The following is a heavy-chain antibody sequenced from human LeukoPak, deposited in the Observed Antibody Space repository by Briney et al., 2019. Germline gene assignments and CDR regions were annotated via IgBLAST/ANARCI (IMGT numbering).Heavy chain of an antibody. Sequence: ASVKVSCKASGYTFTSYDISWVRQTTGQGFEWMGWMNPNSGNAGYVQKFQDRVAMTRDTSITTAYMELCSLRSEDTAIYYCAKGSGYPPPLDSWGQGTLVTVSS. V-gene: IGHV1-8*01. CDR1: GYTFTSYD. D-gene: IGHD6-25*01. CDR3: AKGSGYPPPLDS. J-gene: IGHJ5*01. CDR2: MNPNSGNA.